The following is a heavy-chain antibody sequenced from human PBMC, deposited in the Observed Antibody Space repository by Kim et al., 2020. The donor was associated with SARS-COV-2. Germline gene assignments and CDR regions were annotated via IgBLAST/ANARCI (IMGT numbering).Heavy chain of an antibody. CDR1: GFTFSSYW. D-gene: IGHD3-16*01. CDR2: VNSDGSST. Sequence: GGSLRLSCVASGFTFSSYWMHWVRQAPGKGLVWVSRVNSDGSSTSYADSVKGRFTISRDNARNTLYLQMNSLRAEDTAVYYCASLSTGCVWDKFVYWGQGTPVTVSS. V-gene: IGHV3-74*01. CDR3: ASLSTGCVWDKFVY. J-gene: IGHJ4*02.